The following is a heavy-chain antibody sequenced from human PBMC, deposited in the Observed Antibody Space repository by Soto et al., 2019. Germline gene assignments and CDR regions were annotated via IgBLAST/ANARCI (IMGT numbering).Heavy chain of an antibody. J-gene: IGHJ6*02. CDR1: GFTFRSYG. V-gene: IGHV3-30*18. Sequence: QVQLVESGGGVVQPGTSLRLSCAASGFTFRSYGMHWVRQAPGKGLEWLAVISNDGSNKYLADSVKGRLALSRDNSRNTLYLQINSLRVEDTAVYYCGKDGLACSGGYCPLYYYSGMDAWGQGTTVTASS. CDR2: ISNDGSNK. D-gene: IGHD2-15*01. CDR3: GKDGLACSGGYCPLYYYSGMDA.